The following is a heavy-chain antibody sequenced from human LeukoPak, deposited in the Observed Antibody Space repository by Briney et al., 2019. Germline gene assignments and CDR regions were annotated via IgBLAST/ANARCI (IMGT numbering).Heavy chain of an antibody. V-gene: IGHV3-23*01. CDR2: ITDGADT. D-gene: IGHD1-1*01. J-gene: IGHJ4*02. CDR3: AKVDYWSPENYLDS. Sequence: GGSLRLSCAASGFPFGSYAMTWVRQAPGKGLESVSVITDGADTYYADSVKGRFTISRDNSQNTVHLQMDNLRVDDTAVYYCAKVDYWSPENYLDSWGQGTLVTVSS. CDR1: GFPFGSYA.